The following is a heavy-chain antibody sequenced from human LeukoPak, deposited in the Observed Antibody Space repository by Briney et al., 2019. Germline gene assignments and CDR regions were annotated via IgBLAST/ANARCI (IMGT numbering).Heavy chain of an antibody. D-gene: IGHD3-10*01. V-gene: IGHV4-4*07. Sequence: KTSETLSLTCTVSGGSISNYHWSWIRQPAGKGLEWIGRIYTSGNTNYNPSLKSRVTMSVDTSRNQISLKLTSVTVADTAVYYCGSVDRGWFGVGEYWGQGTLVTVSS. CDR3: GSVDRGWFGVGEY. J-gene: IGHJ4*02. CDR2: IYTSGNT. CDR1: GGSISNYH.